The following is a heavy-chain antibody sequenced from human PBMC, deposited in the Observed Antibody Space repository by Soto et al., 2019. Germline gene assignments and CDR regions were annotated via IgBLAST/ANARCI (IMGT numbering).Heavy chain of an antibody. Sequence: ASMKVSCKVSGYTLTELSMHWVRQAPGKGLEWMGGFDPEDGETIYAQKFQGRVTMTEDTSTDTAYMELSSLRSEDTAVYYCATGPTSYYDILTGPGRPDWFDPWGQGTLVTVSS. V-gene: IGHV1-24*01. J-gene: IGHJ5*02. CDR2: FDPEDGET. CDR3: ATGPTSYYDILTGPGRPDWFDP. D-gene: IGHD3-9*01. CDR1: GYTLTELS.